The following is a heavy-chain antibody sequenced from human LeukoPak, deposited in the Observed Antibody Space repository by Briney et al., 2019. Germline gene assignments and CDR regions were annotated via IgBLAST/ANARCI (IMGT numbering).Heavy chain of an antibody. CDR1: GFTFSSYA. CDR2: IKQDGSVK. Sequence: PGGSLRLSCAASGFTFSSYAMSWVRQAPGKGLEWVANIKQDGSVKQYLGSVKGRLTISRDNAKNSLYLEMNSLRAEDTAVYYCSLGDTFDIWGRGTMVTVSS. V-gene: IGHV3-7*01. CDR3: SLGDTFDI. J-gene: IGHJ3*02. D-gene: IGHD2-21*02.